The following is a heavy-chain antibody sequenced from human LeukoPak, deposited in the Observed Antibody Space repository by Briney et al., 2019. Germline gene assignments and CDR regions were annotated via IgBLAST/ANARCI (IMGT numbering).Heavy chain of an antibody. V-gene: IGHV1-2*02. CDR1: GYTFNGYY. CDR2: INTNSGGT. D-gene: IGHD6-6*01. Sequence: ASVKVSCKASGYTFNGYYMHWVRQAPGQGLEWMGWINTNSGGTSYAQKFQGRVTMTRDTSISTAYMELSRLRSDDTAVYYCAFLAARPKPYYYGMDVWGQGTTVTVSS. J-gene: IGHJ6*02. CDR3: AFLAARPKPYYYGMDV.